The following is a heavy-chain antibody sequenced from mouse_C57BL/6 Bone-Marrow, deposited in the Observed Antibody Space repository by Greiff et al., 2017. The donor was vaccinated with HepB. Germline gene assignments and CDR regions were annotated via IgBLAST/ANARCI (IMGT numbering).Heavy chain of an antibody. CDR3: ARDPTMITMDY. V-gene: IGHV5-4*01. Sequence: EVMLVESGGGLVKPGGSLKLSCAASGFTFSSYAMSWVRQTPEKRLEWVATISDGGSYTYYPDNVKGRFTISRDNAKNNLYLQMSHLKSEDTAMYYCARDPTMITMDYWGQGTSVTVSS. CDR2: ISDGGSYT. J-gene: IGHJ4*01. CDR1: GFTFSSYA. D-gene: IGHD2-4*01.